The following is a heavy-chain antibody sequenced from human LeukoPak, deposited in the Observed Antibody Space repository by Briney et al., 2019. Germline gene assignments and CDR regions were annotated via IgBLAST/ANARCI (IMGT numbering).Heavy chain of an antibody. D-gene: IGHD2-2*02. J-gene: IGHJ4*02. CDR1: GFTFSSYA. V-gene: IGHV3-23*01. Sequence: PGGSLRLSCAASGFTFSSYAMSWVRQAPGKGLEWVSAISGSGGSTYYADSVKGRFTISRDNSKNTLYLQMNSLRAEDTAVYYCAKGVVVVPAAISGYVDCWGQGTLVTVSS. CDR2: ISGSGGST. CDR3: AKGVVVVPAAISGYVDC.